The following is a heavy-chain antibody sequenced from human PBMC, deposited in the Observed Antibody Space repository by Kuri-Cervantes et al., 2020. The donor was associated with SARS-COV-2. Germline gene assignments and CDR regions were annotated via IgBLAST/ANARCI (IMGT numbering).Heavy chain of an antibody. CDR1: GFPLSTSGMR. CDR3: AQNIVVVPATIRGYYYYGMDV. D-gene: IGHD2-2*01. J-gene: IGHJ6*02. Sequence: SGPTLVKPSQTLTLTCTFSGFPLSTSGMRVSWIRQPPGKALEWLALIDWDDDKFYSPSLKNRLTISKDTSKNQVVLKMTNMDPVDTTTYYCAQNIVVVPATIRGYYYYGMDVWGQGTTVTVSS. CDR2: IDWDDDK. V-gene: IGHV2-70*04.